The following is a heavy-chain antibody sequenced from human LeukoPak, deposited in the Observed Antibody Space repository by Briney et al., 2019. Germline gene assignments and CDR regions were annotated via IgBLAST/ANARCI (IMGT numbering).Heavy chain of an antibody. Sequence: ASVKVSCKASGYTFTSYYMHWVRQAPGQGLEWMGIIYPSGGSTSYAQKFQGRVTMTRDTSTSTVYMELSSLRSEDTAVYYCARVWGYCSSTSCYSLYYYGMDVWGQGTTVTVSS. V-gene: IGHV1-46*01. CDR2: IYPSGGST. D-gene: IGHD2-2*02. CDR1: GYTFTSYY. CDR3: ARVWGYCSSTSCYSLYYYGMDV. J-gene: IGHJ6*02.